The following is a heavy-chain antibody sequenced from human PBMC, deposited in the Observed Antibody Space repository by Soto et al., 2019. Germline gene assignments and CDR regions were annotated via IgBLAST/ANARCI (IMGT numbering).Heavy chain of an antibody. CDR1: GFTVSSNY. CDR2: IYSGGST. J-gene: IGHJ4*02. CDR3: ARDPVHDYGDYGGY. V-gene: IGHV3-66*01. Sequence: EVQLVESGGGLVQPGGSLRLSCAASGFTVSSNYMSWVRQAPGKGLEWVSVIYSGGSTYYADSVKGRFTISRDNSKNTLYLQMNSLRAEDTAVYSCARDPVHDYGDYGGYWGQGTLVTVSS. D-gene: IGHD4-17*01.